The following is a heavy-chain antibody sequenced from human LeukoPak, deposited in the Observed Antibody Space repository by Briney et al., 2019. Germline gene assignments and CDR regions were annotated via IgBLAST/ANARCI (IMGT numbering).Heavy chain of an antibody. Sequence: GGSLRLSCAASGFTFSSYAMHWVRQAPGKGLEWVAVISYDGSNKYYADSVKGRFTISRDNSKNTLYLQMNSLRAEDTAVYYRARDCLLDLYYYDSSGYFDYWGQGTLVTVSS. V-gene: IGHV3-30*01. D-gene: IGHD3-22*01. J-gene: IGHJ4*02. CDR3: ARDCLLDLYYYDSSGYFDY. CDR1: GFTFSSYA. CDR2: ISYDGSNK.